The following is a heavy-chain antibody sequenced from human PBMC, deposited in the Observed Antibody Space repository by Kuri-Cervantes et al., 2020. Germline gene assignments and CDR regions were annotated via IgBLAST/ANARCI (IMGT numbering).Heavy chain of an antibody. CDR1: GFTFSSYW. Sequence: GGSLRLSCAASGFTFSSYWMVWVRQVPGKGLVWVSRINTDESATSYADSVKGRFTISRDNAKNTLYLQMNSLRAEDTAVYYCARRTTALAYWGQGTLVTVSS. J-gene: IGHJ4*02. V-gene: IGHV3-74*01. CDR3: ARRTTALAY. CDR2: INTDESAT. D-gene: IGHD1-7*01.